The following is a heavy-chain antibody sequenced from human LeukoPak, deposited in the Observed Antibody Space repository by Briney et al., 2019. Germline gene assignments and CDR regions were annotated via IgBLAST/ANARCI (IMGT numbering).Heavy chain of an antibody. Sequence: ASVKVSCKASGYTFTSYDISWVRQAPGQGLEWMGWISAYNGNTNYAQKLQGRVTMTTDTSTSTAYMELRSLRSDDTAVYYCARGPHYYGSGSYYDYWGQGTLVTVSS. V-gene: IGHV1-18*01. D-gene: IGHD3-10*01. J-gene: IGHJ4*02. CDR2: ISAYNGNT. CDR1: GYTFTSYD. CDR3: ARGPHYYGSGSYYDY.